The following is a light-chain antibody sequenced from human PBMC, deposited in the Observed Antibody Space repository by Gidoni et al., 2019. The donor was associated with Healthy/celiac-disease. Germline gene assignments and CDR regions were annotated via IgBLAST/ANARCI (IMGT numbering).Light chain of an antibody. CDR3: QSYDSSLSAWV. J-gene: IGLJ3*02. Sequence: TISCTGSSSNTGAGYDVHWYQQLPGTAPKLLIYGNSNRPSGVPDRFSGSKSGTSASLAITGLQAEDEADYYCQSYDSSLSAWVFGGGTKLTVL. CDR1: SSNTGAGYD. V-gene: IGLV1-40*01. CDR2: GNS.